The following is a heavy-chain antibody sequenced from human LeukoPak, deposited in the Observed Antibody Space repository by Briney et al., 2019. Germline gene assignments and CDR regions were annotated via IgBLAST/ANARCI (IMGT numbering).Heavy chain of an antibody. CDR3: ATRYNWNYPFDY. D-gene: IGHD1-7*01. CDR1: GGSISSSSYY. V-gene: IGHV4-39*01. Sequence: SETLSLTCTVSGGSISSSSYYWDWLRQPPGKGLEWFGSIYYSGSTYYNPSLKSRLTISVDTSKNQFSLKLSSVTAADTAVYYCATRYNWNYPFDYWGQGTLVTVSS. J-gene: IGHJ4*02. CDR2: IYYSGST.